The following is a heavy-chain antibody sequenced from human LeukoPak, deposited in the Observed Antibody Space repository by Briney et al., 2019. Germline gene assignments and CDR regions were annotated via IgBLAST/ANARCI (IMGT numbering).Heavy chain of an antibody. CDR1: GYSFTSGHY. CDR2: IYHTGSA. V-gene: IGHV4-38-2*01. J-gene: IGHJ4*02. CDR3: ARYCTSTTCILRGFDY. D-gene: IGHD2-2*01. Sequence: PSETLSLTCSVSGYSFTSGHYWGWIRRPPGKGLEWIANIYHTGSAHYNPSHKSRATISIDTSKNQFSLKLSSVTAADTAVYYCARYCTSTTCILRGFDYWGQGTLVTVSS.